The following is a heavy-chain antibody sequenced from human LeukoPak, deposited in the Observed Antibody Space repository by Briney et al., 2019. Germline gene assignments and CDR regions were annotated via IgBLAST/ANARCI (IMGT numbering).Heavy chain of an antibody. CDR1: GGTFSSYA. Sequence: SVKVSCKASGGTFSSYAISWVRQAPGQGLEWMGGIIPIFGTANYAQKFQGRVTITADESTSTAYMELSSLRPEDTAVYYCARGGRRGAVDTAMVTPWGQGTLVTVSS. CDR2: IIPIFGTA. V-gene: IGHV1-69*13. D-gene: IGHD5-18*01. J-gene: IGHJ5*02. CDR3: ARGGRRGAVDTAMVTP.